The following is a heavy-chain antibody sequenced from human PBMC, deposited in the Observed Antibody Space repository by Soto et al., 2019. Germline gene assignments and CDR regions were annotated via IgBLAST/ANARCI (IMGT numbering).Heavy chain of an antibody. J-gene: IGHJ4*02. D-gene: IGHD2-2*01. CDR2: ISYDGSNK. V-gene: IGHV3-30*18. CDR3: AKGVPAAQYVFDY. Sequence: QVQLVESGGGVVQPGRSLRLSCAASGFTFSSYGMHWVRQAPGKGLEWVAVISYDGSNKYYADSVKGRFTISRDNSKNTLYLQMNSLRAEDTAVYHCAKGVPAAQYVFDYWGQGTLVTVSS. CDR1: GFTFSSYG.